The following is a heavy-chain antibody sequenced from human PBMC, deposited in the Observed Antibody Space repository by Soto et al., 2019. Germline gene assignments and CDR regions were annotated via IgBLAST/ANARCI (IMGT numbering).Heavy chain of an antibody. CDR1: GFTFSSYA. Sequence: GGSLRLSCAASGFTFSSYAMHWVRQAPGKGLEWVALISYDGSDKDYADSVKGRFTISRDNSRNTLFLQMNSLRAEDTAVYYCARDYYKYYDSSGYYRSPAFWGQGNLVTVSS. D-gene: IGHD3-22*01. CDR2: ISYDGSDK. CDR3: ARDYYKYYDSSGYYRSPAF. V-gene: IGHV3-30-3*01. J-gene: IGHJ4*02.